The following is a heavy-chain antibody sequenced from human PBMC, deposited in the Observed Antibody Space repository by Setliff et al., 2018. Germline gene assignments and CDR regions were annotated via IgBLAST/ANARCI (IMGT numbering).Heavy chain of an antibody. D-gene: IGHD2-15*01. J-gene: IGHJ4*02. CDR3: ARDLRYCSGGTCYSAFDF. CDR1: GGSVSPYY. CDR2: IYSSGST. Sequence: SETLSLTCTVSGGSVSPYYWSWIRQPAGKGLEWIGRIYSSGSTDYNRSLKSRLTISVDTSKNQFSLRLSSVTAADTAVYYCARDLRYCSGGTCYSAFDFWGQGTLVTVSS. V-gene: IGHV4-4*07.